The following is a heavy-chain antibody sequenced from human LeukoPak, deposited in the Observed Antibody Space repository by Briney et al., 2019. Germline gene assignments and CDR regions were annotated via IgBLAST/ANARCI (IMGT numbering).Heavy chain of an antibody. D-gene: IGHD2-2*01. V-gene: IGHV4-31*03. CDR2: IYYSGST. CDR1: GGSISSGGYY. Sequence: SQTLSLTCTVSGGSISSGGYYWSWIRQHPGKGLEWIGYIYYSGSTYYNPSLKSRVTISVDTSKNQFSLKLSSVTAADTAVYYCARDGIVVVPAAMRPDYYGMDVWGKGTTVTVSS. CDR3: ARDGIVVVPAAMRPDYYGMDV. J-gene: IGHJ6*04.